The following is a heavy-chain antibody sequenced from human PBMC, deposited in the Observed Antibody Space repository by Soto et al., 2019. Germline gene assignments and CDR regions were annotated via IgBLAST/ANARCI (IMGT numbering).Heavy chain of an antibody. CDR1: GYTFTSYG. CDR3: ARDGDIVVVVAATRGYYYYCMDV. D-gene: IGHD2-15*01. Sequence: GASVKVSCKASGYTFTSYGISWVRQAPGQGLEWMGWISAYNGNTNYAQKLQGRVTMTTDTSTSTAYMELRSLRSDDTAVYYCARDGDIVVVVAATRGYYYYCMDVWGQGTTVTVSS. CDR2: ISAYNGNT. V-gene: IGHV1-18*01. J-gene: IGHJ6*02.